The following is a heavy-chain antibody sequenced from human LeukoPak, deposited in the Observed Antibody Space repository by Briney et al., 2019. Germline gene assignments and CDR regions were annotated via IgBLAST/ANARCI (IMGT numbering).Heavy chain of an antibody. CDR2: ISSSTSPTT. D-gene: IGHD1-26*01. CDR3: AKDGAQYSGGPGY. J-gene: IGHJ4*02. Sequence: GGSLRPSCAGSGFTFSTYSMNWVRQAPGKGLEWISYISSSTSPTTYYADSVKGRFTISRDNSKNTLYLQMNTLRPEDTAVYYCAKDGAQYSGGPGYWGQGTLVTVSS. V-gene: IGHV3-48*01. CDR1: GFTFSTYS.